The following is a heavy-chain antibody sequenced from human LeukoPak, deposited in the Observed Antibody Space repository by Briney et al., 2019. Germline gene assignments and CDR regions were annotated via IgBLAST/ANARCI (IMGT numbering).Heavy chain of an antibody. Sequence: SVKVSCKASGGTFSSYAISWVRQAPGQGLEWMGGIIPIFGTANYAQKFQGRVTITTDESTSTAYMELSSLRSEHTAVYYCARDRGYSYGYSLNDFDYWGQGTLVTVSS. V-gene: IGHV1-69*05. CDR2: IIPIFGTA. CDR3: ARDRGYSYGYSLNDFDY. D-gene: IGHD5-18*01. CDR1: GGTFSSYA. J-gene: IGHJ4*02.